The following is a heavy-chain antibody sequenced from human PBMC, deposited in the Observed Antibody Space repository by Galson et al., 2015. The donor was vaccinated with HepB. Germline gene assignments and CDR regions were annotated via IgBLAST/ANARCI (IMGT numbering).Heavy chain of an antibody. CDR1: GFTFSSYS. J-gene: IGHJ4*02. V-gene: IGHV3-48*01. D-gene: IGHD6-13*01. Sequence: SLRLSCAASGFTFSSYSMNWVRQAPGKGLEWVSYISSSSSTIYYADSVKGRFTISRDNAKNSLYLQMSSLRAEDTAVYYCARDAGAAAGTAWGQGTLVTVSS. CDR2: ISSSSSTI. CDR3: ARDAGAAAGTA.